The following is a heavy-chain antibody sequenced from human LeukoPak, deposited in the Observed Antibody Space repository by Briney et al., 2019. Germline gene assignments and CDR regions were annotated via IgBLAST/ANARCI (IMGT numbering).Heavy chain of an antibody. CDR1: GGSFSGYY. Sequence: SETLSLTCAVYGGSFSGYYWSWIRQPPGKGLEWIGEINHSGSTNYNPSLKSRVTISVDTSKHQFSLKLSSVTAADTAVYYCAREGKGATVVTQANYYMDVWGKGTTVTVSS. J-gene: IGHJ6*03. CDR3: AREGKGATVVTQANYYMDV. CDR2: INHSGST. D-gene: IGHD4-23*01. V-gene: IGHV4-34*01.